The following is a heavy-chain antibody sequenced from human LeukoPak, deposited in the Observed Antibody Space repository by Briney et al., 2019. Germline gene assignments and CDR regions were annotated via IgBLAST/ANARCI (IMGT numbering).Heavy chain of an antibody. J-gene: IGHJ4*02. CDR2: ISSSGSTI. CDR1: GFTFSSYE. V-gene: IGHV3-48*03. D-gene: IGHD2-15*01. Sequence: PGGSLRLSCAASGFTFSSYEMNWVRQAPGKGLEWVSYISSSGSTIYYADSVKGRFTISRDNAKNSLYLQMNSLRAEDTAVYYCAREPNCSGGSCYSQHYDSSGYYDYWGQGTLVTVSS. CDR3: AREPNCSGGSCYSQHYDSSGYYDY.